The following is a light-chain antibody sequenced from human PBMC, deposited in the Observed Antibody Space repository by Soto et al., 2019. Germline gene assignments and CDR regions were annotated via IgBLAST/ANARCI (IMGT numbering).Light chain of an antibody. J-gene: IGKJ2*01. CDR3: QQYHTYPLYT. CDR1: ERVSRW. V-gene: IGKV1-5*01. CDR2: DAS. Sequence: DIQVTQSPSTLSASVGDRVTITCRASERVSRWLAWYHHKPGKSPKLLIYDASSLESGVPSRFIGSGYGTEFTLTISSLQPDDVAAYYCQQYHTYPLYTFGQGTKLEIK.